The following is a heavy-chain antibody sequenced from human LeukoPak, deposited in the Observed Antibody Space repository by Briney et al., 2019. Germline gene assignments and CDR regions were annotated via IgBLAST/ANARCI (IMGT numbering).Heavy chain of an antibody. Sequence: PGGSLRLSCAASGFTFSSYNMNWVRQAPGKGLEWVSSISSTSSNIYYADSLKGRFTISRDNAKQSLYLQMNSLKTEDTAVYYCARGYCRSTTSCYFDYWGQGTLVTVSS. D-gene: IGHD2/OR15-2a*01. CDR3: ARGYCRSTTSCYFDY. CDR2: ISSTSSNI. J-gene: IGHJ4*02. V-gene: IGHV3-21*04. CDR1: GFTFSSYN.